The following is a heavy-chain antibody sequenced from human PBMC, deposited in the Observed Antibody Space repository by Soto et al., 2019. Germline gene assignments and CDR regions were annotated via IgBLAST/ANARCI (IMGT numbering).Heavy chain of an antibody. J-gene: IGHJ4*02. CDR3: ARLEGLATISYYFDF. CDR1: GGSISSSSYY. V-gene: IGHV4-39*01. CDR2: IYYSGST. D-gene: IGHD3-9*01. Sequence: SETLSLACSVSGGSISSSSYYWGWIRQPPGKGLEWIGSIYYSGSTYYNPSLKSRVTISIGKSKNQFSPKLSSLTAADTAVYYCARLEGLATISYYFDFWGQGTLVTVSS.